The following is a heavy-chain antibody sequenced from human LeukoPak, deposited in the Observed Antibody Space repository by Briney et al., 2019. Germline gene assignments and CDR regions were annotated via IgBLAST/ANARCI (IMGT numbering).Heavy chain of an antibody. CDR2: ISYDGSNK. J-gene: IGHJ4*02. V-gene: IGHV3-30*04. D-gene: IGHD3-22*01. CDR3: ARAARVMIVANIYDY. CDR1: GFTFSSYS. Sequence: GGSLRLSCAASGFTFSSYSMHWVRQAAGKGLEWVAVISYDGSNKYYADSVKGRFTISRDNSKNTLYLQMNSLRAEDTAVYYCARAARVMIVANIYDYWGQGTLVTVSS.